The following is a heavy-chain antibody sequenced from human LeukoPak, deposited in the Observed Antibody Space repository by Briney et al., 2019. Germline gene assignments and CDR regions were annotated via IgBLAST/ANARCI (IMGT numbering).Heavy chain of an antibody. CDR2: ISADGSNK. Sequence: GGSLRLSCAASGFSFRNYAMHWVRQAPGQGLERVSVISADGSNKYQADSVKGRFTISRDNSKNTLSLQMNNASAEDTAIYFCAREWDYDSTGVFDHWGQGTLVTVSS. J-gene: IGHJ4*02. CDR1: GFSFRNYA. D-gene: IGHD3-22*01. CDR3: AREWDYDSTGVFDH. V-gene: IGHV3-30-3*01.